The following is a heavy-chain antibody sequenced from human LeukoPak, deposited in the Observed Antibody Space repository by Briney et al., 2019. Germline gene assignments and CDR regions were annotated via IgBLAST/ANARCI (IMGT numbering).Heavy chain of an antibody. CDR2: IYSAGTP. Sequence: GGSLRLSRVVSGFPVRSNDMSWVRQAPGKGLEWVSAIYSAGTPYYADSVKGRFTISRDTSRNTVYLQMNSLRLEDTAMYYCVRDRFYDVLTGYFYYLDVWGKGTAVTVFS. V-gene: IGHV3-53*01. D-gene: IGHD3-9*01. CDR1: GFPVRSND. CDR3: VRDRFYDVLTGYFYYLDV. J-gene: IGHJ6*03.